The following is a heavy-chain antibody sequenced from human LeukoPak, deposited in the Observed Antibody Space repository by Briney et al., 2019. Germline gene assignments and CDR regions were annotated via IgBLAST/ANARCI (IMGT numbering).Heavy chain of an antibody. J-gene: IGHJ4*02. CDR2: IYTSGST. D-gene: IGHD6-19*01. Sequence: PSETLSLTCTVSGVSISSSNSYWGWIRQPAGKGLEWIGRIYTSGSTNYNPSLKSRVTMSVDTSKNQFSLKLSSVTAADTAVYYCARVAVAGNDYFDYWGQGTLVTVSS. CDR3: ARVAVAGNDYFDY. CDR1: GVSISSSNSY. V-gene: IGHV4-61*02.